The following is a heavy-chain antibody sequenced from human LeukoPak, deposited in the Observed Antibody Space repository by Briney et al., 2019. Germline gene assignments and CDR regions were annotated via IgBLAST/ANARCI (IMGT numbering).Heavy chain of an antibody. D-gene: IGHD2-21*02. V-gene: IGHV3-30-3*01. Sequence: PGGSLRLSCAASGFTFSSYAMHWVRQAPGKGLEWVAVISYDGSKKYYTDSVKGRFTISRDNSKNTLYLQMDSLGAEDTAEYYCASVAVEGHCGHDCYSPYWGQGTLVTVSS. J-gene: IGHJ4*02. CDR3: ASVAVEGHCGHDCYSPY. CDR2: ISYDGSKK. CDR1: GFTFSSYA.